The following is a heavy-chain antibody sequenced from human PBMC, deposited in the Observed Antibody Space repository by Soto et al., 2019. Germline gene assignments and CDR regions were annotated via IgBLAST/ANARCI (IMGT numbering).Heavy chain of an antibody. V-gene: IGHV1-46*02. D-gene: IGHD1-26*01. J-gene: IGHJ6*02. CDR1: GYTLNTYY. CDR2: INPRGGST. CDR3: ARGGGFFPYYHNLDV. Sequence: ASVKVSCKASGYTLNTYYMHWVRQAPGQGPEWMGIINPRGGSTTYAQNFQDRVTMTRDTSSSTVYMELSSLRSEDTAVYYCARGGGFFPYYHNLDVWGQGPTVTVSS.